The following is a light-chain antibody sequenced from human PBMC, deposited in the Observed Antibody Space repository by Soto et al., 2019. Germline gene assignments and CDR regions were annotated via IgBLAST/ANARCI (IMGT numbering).Light chain of an antibody. CDR2: DVA. J-gene: IGLJ1*01. V-gene: IGLV2-14*03. CDR3: VSFTSSTTYV. CDR1: SSDVGGSNF. Sequence: QAVLTQPASVSASPGQSITLSCTGTSSDVGGSNFVSWYQQHPGKPPKLIIYDVATRPSGVSNRFSGSKSGSTASLIISRLQTEDEADYYCVSFTSSTTYVFGSGTKLTVL.